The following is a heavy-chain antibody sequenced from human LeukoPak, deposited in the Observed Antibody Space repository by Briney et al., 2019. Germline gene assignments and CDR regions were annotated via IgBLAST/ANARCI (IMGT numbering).Heavy chain of an antibody. J-gene: IGHJ4*02. D-gene: IGHD1-26*01. V-gene: IGHV7-4-1*02. CDR3: ARTASGNYGTFDY. CDR1: GYTFTSYP. Sequence: ASVKVSCKASGYTFTSYPMNWVRQAPGQGLEWMGWINTSTGNPTYAQGFTGRFVFSLGTSVSTAYLQINNLKGEDTAVYYCARTASGNYGTFDYWGQGTLVTVSS. CDR2: INTSTGNP.